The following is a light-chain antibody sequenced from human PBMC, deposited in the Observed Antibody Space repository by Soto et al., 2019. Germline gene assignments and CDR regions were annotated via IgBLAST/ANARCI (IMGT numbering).Light chain of an antibody. V-gene: IGKV1-5*03. CDR3: QQYNSYSGLT. CDR2: KAS. CDR1: QSISSW. J-gene: IGKJ4*01. Sequence: DIQVTQSPSTLSASVGDRVTITCRASQSISSWLAWYQQKPGKAPKLLIYKASSLESGVPSRFSGSGSGTEFTLTISSLQPDDFATYYCQQYNSYSGLTFGGGTKVDIK.